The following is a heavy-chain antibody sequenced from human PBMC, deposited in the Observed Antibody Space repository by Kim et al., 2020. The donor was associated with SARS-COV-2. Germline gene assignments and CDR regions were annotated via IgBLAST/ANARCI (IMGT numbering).Heavy chain of an antibody. J-gene: IGHJ6*02. CDR3: AKIAAAGIYYYYGIDV. D-gene: IGHD6-13*01. V-gene: IGHV3-33*06. CDR1: GFTFSSYG. CDR2: IWYDGSNK. Sequence: GGSLRLSCAASGFTFSSYGMHWVRQAPGKGLEWVAVIWYDGSNKYYADSVKGRFTISRDNSKTTLYLQMNSLRAEDTAVYYCAKIAAAGIYYYYGIDVWGQGTAVTVSS.